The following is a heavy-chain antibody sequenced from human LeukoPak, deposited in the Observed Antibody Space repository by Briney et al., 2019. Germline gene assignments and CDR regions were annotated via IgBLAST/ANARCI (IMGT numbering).Heavy chain of an antibody. CDR3: ARATVGYYDSSGYYYFDY. V-gene: IGHV4-31*03. D-gene: IGHD3-22*01. CDR1: GGSISSGGYY. J-gene: IGHJ4*02. CDR2: IYYSGST. Sequence: SETLSLTCTVSGGSISSGGYYWSWIRQHPGKGLEWIGYIYYSGSTYYNPSLKSRVTISVDTSKNQFSLKLSSVTAADTAVYYCARATVGYYDSSGYYYFDYWGQGTLDTVSS.